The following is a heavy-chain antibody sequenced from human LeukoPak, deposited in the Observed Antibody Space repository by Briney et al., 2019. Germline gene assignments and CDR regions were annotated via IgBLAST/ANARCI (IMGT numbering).Heavy chain of an antibody. CDR3: ARDNSPKYYDILTGPRWFDP. CDR1: GFNFNNFG. Sequence: GGSLRLSCAASGFNFNNFGMHWVRQAPGKGLEWVSVIYSGGSTYYADSVKGRFTISRDNSKNTLYLQMNSLRAEDTAVYYCARDNSPKYYDILTGPRWFDPWGQGTLVTVSS. V-gene: IGHV3-NL1*01. D-gene: IGHD3-9*01. J-gene: IGHJ5*02. CDR2: IYSGGST.